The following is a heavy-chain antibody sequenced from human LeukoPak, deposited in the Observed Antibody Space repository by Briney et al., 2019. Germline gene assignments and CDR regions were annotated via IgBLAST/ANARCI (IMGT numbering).Heavy chain of an antibody. Sequence: PGGSLRLSCAASGFTFSNYWMHWVRQAPGKGLVWVSRINGDGSRTNYADSVKGRFTISRDNAKNTLYLQMSILRVEDTALYYCARDSSGWYTSLGYWGQGTLVTVSS. CDR2: INGDGSRT. V-gene: IGHV3-74*01. D-gene: IGHD6-19*01. CDR1: GFTFSNYW. CDR3: ARDSSGWYTSLGY. J-gene: IGHJ4*02.